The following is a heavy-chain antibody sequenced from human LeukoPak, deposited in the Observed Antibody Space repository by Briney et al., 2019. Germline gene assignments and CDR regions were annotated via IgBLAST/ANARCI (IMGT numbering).Heavy chain of an antibody. CDR3: ARDRSSAYYRDFFDY. J-gene: IGHJ4*02. CDR1: SGSIGNYY. V-gene: IGHV4-4*07. Sequence: PETLSLTCTVTSGSIGNYYWSWFRQSAEKGLEWIGRIHNTGSSNYSLSLKSRVTMSIDVSRNRFSLMLTSVTAADTALYYCARDRSSAYYRDFFDYWGQGILVTVSS. D-gene: IGHD1-26*01. CDR2: IHNTGSS.